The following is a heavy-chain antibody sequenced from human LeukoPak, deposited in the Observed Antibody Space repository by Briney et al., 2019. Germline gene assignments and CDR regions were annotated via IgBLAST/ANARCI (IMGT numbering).Heavy chain of an antibody. Sequence: GGSLRLSCAASGFTVITNDMTWVRQAPGKGLEWVSVLYSDGNTKYADSVQGRFTISRDNSKNTLYLEMNSLSPDDTAVYYCARGQPYCGGDCYGGPLVYWGQGTLVTVSS. CDR1: GFTVITND. J-gene: IGHJ4*02. D-gene: IGHD2-21*02. CDR3: ARGQPYCGGDCYGGPLVY. CDR2: LYSDGNT. V-gene: IGHV3-53*01.